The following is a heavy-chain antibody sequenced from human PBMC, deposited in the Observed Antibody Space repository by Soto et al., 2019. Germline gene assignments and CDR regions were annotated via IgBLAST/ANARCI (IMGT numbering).Heavy chain of an antibody. J-gene: IGHJ6*02. CDR1: GYTFTSYD. CDR3: ARGQGSSWELDYYYYGMDV. CDR2: MNPNSGNT. D-gene: IGHD6-13*01. Sequence: ASVKVSCKASGYTFTSYDINWVRQATGQGLEWMGWMNPNSGNTGYAQKFQGRVTMTRNTSISTAYMELSSLRSEDTAVYYCARGQGSSWELDYYYYGMDVWGQGTTVNVSS. V-gene: IGHV1-8*01.